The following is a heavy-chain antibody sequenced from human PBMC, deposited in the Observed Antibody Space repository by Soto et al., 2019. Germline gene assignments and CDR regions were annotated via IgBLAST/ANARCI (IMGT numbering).Heavy chain of an antibody. J-gene: IGHJ5*02. CDR1: GYTFTDYY. CDR3: ARAQVGDSWSGYYKGWLDP. V-gene: IGHV1-8*02. CDR2: LNPDSRST. D-gene: IGHD3-3*01. Sequence: QVQLVQSGAEIKKPGASVKVSCKASGYTFTDYYLYWVRQAPGQGLEWMGRLNPDSRSTVNGQKVRTRVSMTMNTSINTACLDLDSLRAEDTAVYYCARAQVGDSWSGYYKGWLDPWGQGTLVTVSP.